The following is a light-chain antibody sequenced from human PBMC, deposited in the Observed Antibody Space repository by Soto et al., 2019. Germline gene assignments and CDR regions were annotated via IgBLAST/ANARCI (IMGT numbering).Light chain of an antibody. CDR2: AND. Sequence: QSVLTQPPSVSGAPGQRLTLSCAGTSSNIGAGFDVHWYQQLPGTAPKLLIYANDDRPSGVPDRFSGSTSGTSASLAITGLQAEDAADYYCSSYAGSNTWVFGGGTKVTVL. CDR3: SSYAGSNTWV. J-gene: IGLJ3*02. CDR1: SSNIGAGFD. V-gene: IGLV1-40*01.